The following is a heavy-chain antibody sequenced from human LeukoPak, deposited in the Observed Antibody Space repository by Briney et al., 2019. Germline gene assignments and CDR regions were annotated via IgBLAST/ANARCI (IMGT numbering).Heavy chain of an antibody. J-gene: IGHJ5*02. CDR2: INPNSGGT. CDR3: VRGYYDSSGYQLWFDL. Sequence: ASVKVSCKASGYTFTGYYKHWVRQAPGQGLEWMGWINPNSGGTNYAQKFQGWVTVTRDTSISTAYMELSRLRSDDTAVYYCVRGYYDSSGYQLWFDLWGQGTLVTVSS. V-gene: IGHV1-2*04. CDR1: GYTFTGYY. D-gene: IGHD3-22*01.